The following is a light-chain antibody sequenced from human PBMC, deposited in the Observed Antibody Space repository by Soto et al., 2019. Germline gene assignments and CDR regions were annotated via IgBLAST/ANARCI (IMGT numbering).Light chain of an antibody. CDR1: QSVSSSY. CDR3: QQYGSSRLT. CDR2: GAS. J-gene: IGKJ4*01. V-gene: IGKV3-20*01. Sequence: EIVLTQSPGTLSLSPGERATLSCRASQSVSSSYFAWYQQKPGQAPRLLIYGASTRATGIPDRFSGSGSGTDFTLTISRLEPEDFAVYYCQQYGSSRLTFGGGTQVDNK.